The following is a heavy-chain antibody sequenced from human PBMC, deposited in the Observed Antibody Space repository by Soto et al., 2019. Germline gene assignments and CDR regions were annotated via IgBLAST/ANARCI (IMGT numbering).Heavy chain of an antibody. CDR3: ARAYGDYALDY. Sequence: QVQLQESGPGLVKPSQTLSLTCTVSGGSISLGDYYWSWIRQPPGKGLEWIGYTNNSGSTYYNPSLKSRVTISVDTSKNQFSLKLSSVTAADTAVYFCARAYGDYALDYWGQGTLVNVSS. V-gene: IGHV4-30-4*01. D-gene: IGHD4-17*01. CDR2: TNNSGST. CDR1: GGSISLGDYY. J-gene: IGHJ4*02.